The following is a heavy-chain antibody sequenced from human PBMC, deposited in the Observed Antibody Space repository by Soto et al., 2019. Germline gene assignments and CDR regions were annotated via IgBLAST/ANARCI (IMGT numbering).Heavy chain of an antibody. CDR2: ITPMFGTP. CDR3: ARDGTLYDSSAYYYLY. CDR1: GGTLSRYT. J-gene: IGHJ4*02. D-gene: IGHD3-22*01. Sequence: QVQLVQSGAEVKKPGSSVKVSCKASGGTLSRYTITWVRQAPGQGLEWMGGITPMFGTPNYAQKFQGRVTITADESTSTAYMELSSLRSEDTAMYYCARDGTLYDSSAYYYLYWGQGTLVTVSS. V-gene: IGHV1-69*01.